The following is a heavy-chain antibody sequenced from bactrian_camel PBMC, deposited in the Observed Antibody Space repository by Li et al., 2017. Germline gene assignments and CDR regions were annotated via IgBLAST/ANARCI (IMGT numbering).Heavy chain of an antibody. D-gene: IGHD1*01. CDR2: ISPGGGST. V-gene: IGHV3S40*01. J-gene: IGHJ6*01. CDR3: STEIDVYAGTGIADFGY. Sequence: VQLVEYGGGLVQPGGSLSLSCLASGFTFSSYYMSWVRQAPGKGLEWVSSISPGGGSTSYVDSVKGRFTVSRDNARNMVYLQMNSLKSEDTARYYCSTEIDVYAGTGIADFGYWGQGTQVTFS. CDR1: GFTFSSYY.